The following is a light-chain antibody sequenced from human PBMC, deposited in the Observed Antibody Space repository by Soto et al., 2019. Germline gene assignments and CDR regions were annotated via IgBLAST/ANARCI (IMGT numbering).Light chain of an antibody. CDR3: QSYATGLSVLYV. CDR1: SSNIGAGYD. CDR2: GNN. V-gene: IGLV1-40*01. Sequence: QSVLTQPPSVSGAPGQRVTISCTGSSSNIGAGYDVHWYQQLPGTAPKLLIYGNNNRPSGVPDRFSGSKSGTSASLAVTGLQAEDEADYYCQSYATGLSVLYVFXTGTKVTVL. J-gene: IGLJ1*01.